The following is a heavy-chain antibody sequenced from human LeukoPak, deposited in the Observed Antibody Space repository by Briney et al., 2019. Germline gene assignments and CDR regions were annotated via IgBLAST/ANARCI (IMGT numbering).Heavy chain of an antibody. CDR3: ARLVGATREFDY. V-gene: IGHV4-34*01. CDR1: GGSFSGYY. Sequence: KASETLSLTCAVYGGSFSGYYWSWIRQPPGKGLEWIGEINHSGSTNYNPSLKSRVTISVDTSKNQFSPKLSSVTAADTAVYYCARLVGATREFDYWGQGTLVTVPS. CDR2: INHSGST. D-gene: IGHD1-26*01. J-gene: IGHJ4*02.